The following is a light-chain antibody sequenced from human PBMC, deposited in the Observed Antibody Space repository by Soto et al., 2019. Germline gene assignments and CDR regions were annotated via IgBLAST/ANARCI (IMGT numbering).Light chain of an antibody. Sequence: EMVLTQSPGTLSLSPGDRATLSCRASQSVTASYLAWYQQKPGQAPRLLIYGASTRATGIPDRFSGSGSGTYFTLTISSLEPEDFAVYYGHQYGVSSGTFGQGTNLEIK. V-gene: IGKV3-20*01. CDR3: HQYGVSSGT. CDR1: QSVTASY. J-gene: IGKJ2*01. CDR2: GAS.